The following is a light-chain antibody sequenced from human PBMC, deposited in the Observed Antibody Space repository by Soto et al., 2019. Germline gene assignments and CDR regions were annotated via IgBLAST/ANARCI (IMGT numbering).Light chain of an antibody. V-gene: IGKV1-27*01. CDR3: QKYSSVLT. J-gene: IGKJ5*01. CDR1: QGISSF. CDR2: GAS. Sequence: DIQMTQSPSSLSASVGDRVTITCRASQGISSFVAWYQQKPGKVRRLLISGASTLQSGVPSRFSGSGSGPDFTLTITSLQPEDVATYSCQKYSSVLTFGQGTRLEIK.